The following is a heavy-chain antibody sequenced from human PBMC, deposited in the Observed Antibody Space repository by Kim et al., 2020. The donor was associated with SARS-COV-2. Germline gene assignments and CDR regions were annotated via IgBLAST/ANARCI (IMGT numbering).Heavy chain of an antibody. CDR1: GFIIRTYW. Sequence: GGSLRLSCVASGFIIRTYWMTWVRQPPGKGLEWVGNIKEDGSEAYYADSVKGRFTISRDNAKNSLYLQINSLRAEDTAVNYCMRDPGTYWGQGTLVIVSS. CDR3: MRDPGTY. D-gene: IGHD3-10*01. J-gene: IGHJ4*02. V-gene: IGHV3-7*01. CDR2: IKEDGSEA.